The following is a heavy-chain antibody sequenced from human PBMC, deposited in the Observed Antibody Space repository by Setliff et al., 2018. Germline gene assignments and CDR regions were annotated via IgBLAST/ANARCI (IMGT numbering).Heavy chain of an antibody. D-gene: IGHD4-4*01. CDR2: IYNSGTT. CDR3: AGRDYSGGDS. V-gene: IGHV4-4*08. Sequence: SETLSLTCNVSGGSISSYYWTWIRQPPGKGLEWIGRIYNSGTTNYNPSLKSRVTISADTSNNSFSLNLFSVTAADTAVYYCAGRDYSGGDSWGHGTLVTVSS. CDR1: GGSISSYY. J-gene: IGHJ5*01.